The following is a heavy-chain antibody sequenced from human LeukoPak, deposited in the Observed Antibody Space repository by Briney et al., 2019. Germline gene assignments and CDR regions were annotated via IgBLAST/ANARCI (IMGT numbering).Heavy chain of an antibody. CDR1: GFTFSSYA. CDR3: ARDPGEMATKAYYYYMDV. D-gene: IGHD5-24*01. Sequence: GRSLRLSCAASGFTFSSYAMHWVRQAPGKGLEWVAVISYDGSNKYYADSVKGRFTISRDNSKNTLYLQMKSLRAEDTAVYYCARDPGEMATKAYYYYMDVWGKGTTVTVSS. V-gene: IGHV3-30*04. J-gene: IGHJ6*03. CDR2: ISYDGSNK.